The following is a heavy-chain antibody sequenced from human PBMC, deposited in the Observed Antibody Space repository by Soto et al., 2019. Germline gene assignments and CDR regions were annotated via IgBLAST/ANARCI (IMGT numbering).Heavy chain of an antibody. CDR1: GGTFSSYT. V-gene: IGHV1-69*13. J-gene: IGHJ6*02. CDR3: ATLLPLSPNYYYYGMDV. CDR2: IIPILGTA. Sequence: SVKVSCKASGGTFSSYTISWVRQAPGQGLEWMGGIIPILGTANYAQKFQGRVTITADESTSTAYMELSSLRSEDTAVYYCATLLPLSPNYYYYGMDVWGQGTTVTVSS. D-gene: IGHD2-15*01.